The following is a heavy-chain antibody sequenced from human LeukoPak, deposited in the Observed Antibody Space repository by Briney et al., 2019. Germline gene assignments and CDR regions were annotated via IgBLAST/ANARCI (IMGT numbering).Heavy chain of an antibody. D-gene: IGHD3-3*02. CDR2: ISNSGSPI. CDR1: GFTFSRYD. CDR3: ARGLSV. J-gene: IGHJ4*02. V-gene: IGHV3-48*03. Sequence: GGSLRLSCAASGFTFSRYDFNWVRQAPGKGLEWVWYISNSGSPIYYTDSVKGRFTISRDNAKSSLYLQMNRLRPDDTAVYYCARGLSVGGQGTLVSVSS.